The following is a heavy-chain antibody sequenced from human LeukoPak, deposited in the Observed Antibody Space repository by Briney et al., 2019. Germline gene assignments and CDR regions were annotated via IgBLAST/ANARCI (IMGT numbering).Heavy chain of an antibody. CDR1: GFTFSSYW. D-gene: IGHD6-13*01. J-gene: IGHJ3*02. CDR3: ARDSEHSSSFAFDI. V-gene: IGHV3-7*01. CDR2: IKQDGSEK. Sequence: GGSLRLSCAASGFTFSSYWMSWVRQAPGKGLECVANIKQDGSEKYYVDSVKGRFTISRDNAKNSLYLKINSLRAEDTAVYFCARDSEHSSSFAFDIWGQGTMVTVSS.